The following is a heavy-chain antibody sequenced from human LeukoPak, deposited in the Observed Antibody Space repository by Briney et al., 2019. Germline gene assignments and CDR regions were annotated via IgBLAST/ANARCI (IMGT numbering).Heavy chain of an antibody. J-gene: IGHJ4*02. CDR3: AKGASTKWLLLLNDFDY. V-gene: IGHV3-9*01. CDR2: ISWNTNSI. CDR1: GFMFEDYA. D-gene: IGHD3-22*01. Sequence: GGSLRLSCAASGFMFEDYAMHWVRQAPGKGLEWVSGISWNTNSIGYADSVKGRFTISRDNAKNSLYLEMNSLRAEGTALYYCAKGASTKWLLLLNDFDYWGQGTRVTVSS.